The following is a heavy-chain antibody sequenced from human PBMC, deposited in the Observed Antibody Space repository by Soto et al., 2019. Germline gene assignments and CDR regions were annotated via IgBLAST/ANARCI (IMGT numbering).Heavy chain of an antibody. CDR1: GGAISSGDYY. CDR3: AREGPWGTRDAFDI. D-gene: IGHD1-26*01. V-gene: IGHV4-61*08. CDR2: IFYTGST. J-gene: IGHJ3*02. Sequence: TSETLSLTCTVSGGAISSGDYYWGWIRQPPGKGLEWIGYIFYTGSTNYNPSLKSRVTISVDTSKNQFSLMLNSVTAAGTAVYYCAREGPWGTRDAFDIWGQGTMVTVSS.